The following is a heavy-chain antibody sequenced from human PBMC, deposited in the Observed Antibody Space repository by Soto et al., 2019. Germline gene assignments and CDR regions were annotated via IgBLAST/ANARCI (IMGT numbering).Heavy chain of an antibody. CDR3: ARASPGMAVAGTREFVFDH. CDR2: FSYSGST. J-gene: IGHJ4*02. D-gene: IGHD6-19*01. V-gene: IGHV4-59*01. CDR1: GASISSYY. Sequence: QVQLQESGPGLVKPSETLSLTCTVSGASISSYYWSWIRQPPGKGLEWIGFFSYSGSTNYNPSLKIRVTISVDTSKNQFSLNLSSVTAADTAVYYCARASPGMAVAGTREFVFDHWGQGTLVTVSS.